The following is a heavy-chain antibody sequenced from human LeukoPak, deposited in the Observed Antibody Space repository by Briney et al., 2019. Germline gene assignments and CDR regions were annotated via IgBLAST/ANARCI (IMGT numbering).Heavy chain of an antibody. CDR1: GGSFSGCY. V-gene: IGHV4-34*01. J-gene: IGHJ4*02. CDR3: ARQTGYSSSWYLA. Sequence: PSETLSLTCAVYGGSFSGCYWSWIRQPPGKGLEWIGEINHSGSTNYNPSLKSRVTISVDTSKNQFSLKLSSVTAADTAVYYCARQTGYSSSWYLAWGQGTLVTVSS. D-gene: IGHD6-13*01. CDR2: INHSGST.